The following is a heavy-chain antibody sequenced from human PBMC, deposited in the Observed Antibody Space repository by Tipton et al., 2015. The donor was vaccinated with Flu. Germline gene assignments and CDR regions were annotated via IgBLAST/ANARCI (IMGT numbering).Heavy chain of an antibody. Sequence: TLSLTCTVSGGSISSYYWSWIRQPPGKGLEWIGYIYYSGSTNYNPSLKSRVTISVDTSKNQFSLKLSSVTAADTAVYYCARDIEATDATDHYYYYGMDVWGQGTTVTVSS. CDR1: GGSISSYY. CDR2: IYYSGST. V-gene: IGHV4-59*01. J-gene: IGHJ6*02. CDR3: ARDIEATDATDHYYYYGMDV. D-gene: IGHD2-15*01.